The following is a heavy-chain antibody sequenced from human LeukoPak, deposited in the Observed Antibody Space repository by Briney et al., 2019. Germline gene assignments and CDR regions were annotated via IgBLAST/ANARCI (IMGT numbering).Heavy chain of an antibody. J-gene: IGHJ4*02. Sequence: GGSLRLSCAASGFTFSNAWMSWVRQAPGKGLEWVGRIKSKTDGGTTDYAAPVKGRFTISRDDSKNTLYLQMNSLKVEDTAVYFCARDPGAFPYFFDCWGQGTLVTVSS. CDR3: ARDPGAFPYFFDC. D-gene: IGHD4/OR15-4a*01. V-gene: IGHV3-15*01. CDR1: GFTFSNAW. CDR2: IKSKTDGGTT.